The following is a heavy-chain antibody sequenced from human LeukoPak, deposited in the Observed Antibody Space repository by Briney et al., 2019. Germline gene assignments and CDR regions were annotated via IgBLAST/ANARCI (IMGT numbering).Heavy chain of an antibody. CDR2: ISGSGDST. Sequence: PGGSLRLSCAASGFTFSNYALSWVRQAPGKGLEWVSSISGSGDSTNYADSVKGRFTVSRDNSKNTLYLQLNSPRAEDTAVYYCAKGNSPTTVTHGTLDYWGQGTLVTVSS. J-gene: IGHJ4*02. D-gene: IGHD4-17*01. V-gene: IGHV3-23*01. CDR1: GFTFSNYA. CDR3: AKGNSPTTVTHGTLDY.